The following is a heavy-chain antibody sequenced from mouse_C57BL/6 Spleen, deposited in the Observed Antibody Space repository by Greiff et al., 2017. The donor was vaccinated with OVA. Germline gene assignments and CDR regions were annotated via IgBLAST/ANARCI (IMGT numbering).Heavy chain of an antibody. CDR3: ARGDSHYGSSLWYFDV. V-gene: IGHV1-55*01. CDR2: IYPGSGST. D-gene: IGHD1-1*01. J-gene: IGHJ1*03. Sequence: QVQLQQPGAELVKPGASVKMSCKASGYTFTSYWITWVKQRPGQGLEWIGDIYPGSGSTNYNEKFQSKATLTVATSSSTAYMQLSSLTSEDSAFYYCARGDSHYGSSLWYFDVWGTGTTVTVSS. CDR1: GYTFTSYW.